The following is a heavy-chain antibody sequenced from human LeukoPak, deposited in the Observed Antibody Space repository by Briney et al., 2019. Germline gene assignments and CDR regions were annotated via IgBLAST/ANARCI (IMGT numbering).Heavy chain of an antibody. D-gene: IGHD2-2*02. J-gene: IGHJ5*02. CDR3: ARGLGCSSTSCYMRDWFDP. CDR2: INHSGST. Sequence: SETLSLTCTVSGGSINNYYWSWIRQPPGKGLEWIGEINHSGSTNYNPSLKTRVTISVDTSKNQFSLKLSSVTAADTAVYYCARGLGCSSTSCYMRDWFDPWGQGTLVTVSS. CDR1: GGSINNYY. V-gene: IGHV4-34*01.